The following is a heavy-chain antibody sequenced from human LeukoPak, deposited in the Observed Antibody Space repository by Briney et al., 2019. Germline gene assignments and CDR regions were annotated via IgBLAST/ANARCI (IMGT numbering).Heavy chain of an antibody. CDR1: GGSISSYY. D-gene: IGHD3-3*01. CDR2: IYYSGST. V-gene: IGHV4-59*12. Sequence: KPSETLSLTCTVSGGSISSYYWSWIRQPPGKGLEWIGYIYYSGSTYYNPSLKSRVTISVDTSKNQFSLKLSSVTAADTAVYYCAREVILEWLSTPYYYYGMDVWGQGTTVTVSS. J-gene: IGHJ6*02. CDR3: AREVILEWLSTPYYYYGMDV.